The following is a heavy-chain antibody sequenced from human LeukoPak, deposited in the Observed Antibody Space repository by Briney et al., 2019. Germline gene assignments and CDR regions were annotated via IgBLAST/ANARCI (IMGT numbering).Heavy chain of an antibody. Sequence: PSETLSLTCTVSGGSISSGGYYWSWIRQHPGKGLEWIGYIYYSGSTHYNPSLKSRVTISVDTSKNQFSLKLSSVTAADTAVYYCARTAVGPEYYFDYWGQGTLVTVSS. CDR1: GGSISSGGYY. CDR2: IYYSGST. CDR3: ARTAVGPEYYFDY. J-gene: IGHJ4*02. D-gene: IGHD1-14*01. V-gene: IGHV4-31*03.